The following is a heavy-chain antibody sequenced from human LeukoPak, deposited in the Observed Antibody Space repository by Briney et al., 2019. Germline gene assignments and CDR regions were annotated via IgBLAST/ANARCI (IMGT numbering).Heavy chain of an antibody. J-gene: IGHJ5*02. D-gene: IGHD3-16*01. Sequence: PSETLSLTCTVSGGSISSSSYYWGWIRQPPGTGLEWIGSIYYSGSTYYNPSLKSRVTISVDTSKNQFSLKLSSVTAADTAVYYCARYRGGSEGFDPWGQGTLVTVSS. V-gene: IGHV4-39*01. CDR2: IYYSGST. CDR1: GGSISSSSYY. CDR3: ARYRGGSEGFDP.